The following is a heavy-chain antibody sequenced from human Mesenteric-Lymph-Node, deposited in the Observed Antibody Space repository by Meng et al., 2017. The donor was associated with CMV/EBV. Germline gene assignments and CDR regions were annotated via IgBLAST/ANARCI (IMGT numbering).Heavy chain of an antibody. CDR2: MHEGGREI. CDR1: GFIFSGFT. CDR3: ARPRGCSTQTCNFFDF. V-gene: IGHV3-7*01. J-gene: IGHJ4*02. Sequence: GGSLRLSCEASGFIFSGFTMSWVRQAPGKGLEWVANMHEGGREISYADSVKGRFTISRDNAKNSLYLQMNSLTTGDTAVYYCARPRGCSTQTCNFFDFWGQGTLVTVSS. D-gene: IGHD2/OR15-2a*01.